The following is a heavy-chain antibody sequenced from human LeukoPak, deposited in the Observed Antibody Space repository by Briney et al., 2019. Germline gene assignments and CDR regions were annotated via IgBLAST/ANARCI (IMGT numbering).Heavy chain of an antibody. CDR2: ISGSGGVT. V-gene: IGHV3-23*01. CDR3: ARDRMGAIMYFDV. J-gene: IGHJ2*01. CDR1: RFTFSSYA. Sequence: GGSLRLSCAASRFTFSSYAMSWVRQAPGKGLEWVSAISGSGGVTYYADSVKGRFTISRDNSNNTLYLQMNSLRAEDTAVYYCARDRMGAIMYFDVWGRGTLVTVSS. D-gene: IGHD3-10*01.